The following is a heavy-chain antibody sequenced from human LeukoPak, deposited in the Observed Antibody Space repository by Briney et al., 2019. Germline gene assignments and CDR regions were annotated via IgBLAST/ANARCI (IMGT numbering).Heavy chain of an antibody. Sequence: GRSLRLSCAGSGFTVSSNYMSWVRQAPGKGLEWVSVIYSGGSTHYADSVKGRFTISRDNSKNTLYLQMNSLRAEDTAVYYCARARVGYSSGWSYYFDYWGQGTLVTVSS. CDR3: ARARVGYSSGWSYYFDY. V-gene: IGHV3-66*02. CDR2: IYSGGST. CDR1: GFTVSSNY. J-gene: IGHJ4*02. D-gene: IGHD6-19*01.